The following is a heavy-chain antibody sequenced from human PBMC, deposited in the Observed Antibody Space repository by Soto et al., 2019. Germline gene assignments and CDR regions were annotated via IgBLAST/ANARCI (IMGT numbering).Heavy chain of an antibody. CDR1: GYTFTSYG. CDR2: ISAYNGNT. Sequence: GASVKVSCKASGYTFTSYGISWVRQAPGQGLEWMGWISAYNGNTNYAQKLQGRVTMTTDTSTSTAYMELRSLRSDDTAVYYCARDHGSGQNDPVRYMDVWGKGTTVTVSS. J-gene: IGHJ6*03. CDR3: ARDHGSGQNDPVRYMDV. V-gene: IGHV1-18*01. D-gene: IGHD3-10*01.